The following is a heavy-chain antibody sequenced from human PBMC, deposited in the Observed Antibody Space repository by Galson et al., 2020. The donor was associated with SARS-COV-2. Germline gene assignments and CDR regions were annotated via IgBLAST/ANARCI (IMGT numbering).Heavy chain of an antibody. V-gene: IGHV3-9*01. CDR2: ISWNSNSL. D-gene: IGHD4-17*01. CDR3: AKEVRWAYYYHYYGMDG. CDR1: GFNFDDYA. Sequence: GGSLRLSCAASGFNFDDYAMHWVRQVPGRGLEWVSGISWNSNSLGYADSVKGRFTISRDNAKNSLFLQMNSLKTEDTALYYCAKEVRWAYYYHYYGMDGWGQGTAVTVSS. J-gene: IGHJ6*02.